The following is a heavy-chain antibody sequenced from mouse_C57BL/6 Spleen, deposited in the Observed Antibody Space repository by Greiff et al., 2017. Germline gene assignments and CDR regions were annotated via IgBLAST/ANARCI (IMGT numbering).Heavy chain of an antibody. CDR3: ARHGGAGTYFDY. CDR2: ISSGGSYT. D-gene: IGHD4-1*01. V-gene: IGHV5-6*02. Sequence: DVMLVESGGDLVKPGGSLKLSCAASGFTFSSYGMSWVRQTPDKRLEWVATISSGGSYTYYPDSVKGRFTISRDNAKNTLYLQMSSLKSEDTAMYYCARHGGAGTYFDYWGQGTTLTVSS. J-gene: IGHJ2*01. CDR1: GFTFSSYG.